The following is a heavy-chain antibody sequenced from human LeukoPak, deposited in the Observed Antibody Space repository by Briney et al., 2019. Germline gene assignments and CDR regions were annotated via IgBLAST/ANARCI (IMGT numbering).Heavy chain of an antibody. D-gene: IGHD3-3*01. Sequence: PSETLSLTCGVSGASLSDYNWNWIRQSPVKGLEWIGEINDSGNTNYNPSLEGRVTISEDTSKNQSALEVTSVTAADTAVYYCARGNRFFDYWGQGTLVTVSS. CDR2: INDSGNT. CDR3: ARGNRFFDY. V-gene: IGHV4-34*01. CDR1: GASLSDYN. J-gene: IGHJ4*02.